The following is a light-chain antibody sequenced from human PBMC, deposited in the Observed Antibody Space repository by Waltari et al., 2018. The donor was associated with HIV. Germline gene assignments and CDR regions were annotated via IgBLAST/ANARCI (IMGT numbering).Light chain of an antibody. V-gene: IGKV1-39*01. J-gene: IGKJ3*01. CDR2: DAS. CDR3: QQSYNYPLT. CDR1: QSVANR. Sequence: DIQMTQSPSSLSASVGDTVTISCRASQSVANRVNWYQQEPGKAPKVLIYDASRLQSGAPSRFTGGGSGTDFTFTIANLQPDDFVTYFCQQSYNYPLTFGPGTTV.